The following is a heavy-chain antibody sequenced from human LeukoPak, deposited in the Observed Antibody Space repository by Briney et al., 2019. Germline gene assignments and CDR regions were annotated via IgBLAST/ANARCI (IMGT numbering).Heavy chain of an antibody. J-gene: IGHJ6*02. CDR1: GFTFSSYA. Sequence: GGSLRLSCAASGFTFSSYAMHWVRQAPGKGLEWVAVISYDGSNKYYADSVKGRFTISRDNSKNTLYLQMNSLRAEDTAVYYCARDQVAIMEADYYYYGMDVWGQGTTVTVSS. CDR3: ARDQVAIMEADYYYYGMDV. CDR2: ISYDGSNK. D-gene: IGHD2-15*01. V-gene: IGHV3-30*04.